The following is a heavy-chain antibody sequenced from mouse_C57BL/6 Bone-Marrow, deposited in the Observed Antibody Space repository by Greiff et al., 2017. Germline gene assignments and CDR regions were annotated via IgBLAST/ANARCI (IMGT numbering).Heavy chain of an antibody. CDR1: GYSFTDYN. CDR3: ARWNSNYDYYAMDY. Sequence: LVEPGASVKISCKASGYSFTDYNMNWVKQSNGKSLEWIGVINPNYGTTSYNQKFKGKATLTVDQSSSTAYMQLNSLTSEDSAVYYCARWNSNYDYYAMDYWGQGTSVTVSS. V-gene: IGHV1-39*01. D-gene: IGHD2-5*01. J-gene: IGHJ4*01. CDR2: INPNYGTT.